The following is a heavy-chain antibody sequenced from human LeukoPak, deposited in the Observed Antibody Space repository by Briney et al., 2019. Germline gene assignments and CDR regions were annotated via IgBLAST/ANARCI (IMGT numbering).Heavy chain of an antibody. CDR1: GDSVSGNTAVA. CDR3: ARGRNSGFDY. D-gene: IGHD2/OR15-2a*01. V-gene: IGHV6-1*01. J-gene: IGHJ4*02. CDR2: TYYRSKWNN. Sequence: SQTLSLTCAISGDSVSGNTAVAWYWRSQSPSRGLEWLGRTYYRSKWNNDYAVSVKSRITINPDTSKNQFSLHLNSVTPEDTAVYYCARGRNSGFDYWGQGTLVTVSS.